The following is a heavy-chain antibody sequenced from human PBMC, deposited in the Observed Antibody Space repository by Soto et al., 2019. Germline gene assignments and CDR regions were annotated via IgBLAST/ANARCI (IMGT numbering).Heavy chain of an antibody. CDR3: AHRVVGPGPITRAFDF. Sequence: QITLKESGPTLVQRTQTLTLTCTFSGFSLSTSGVGVGWIRQPPGKALEWLALIYWDGDKRYTPSLKSRLFISKDTSKNQVVLTMTKVDPEDTATYYCAHRVVGPGPITRAFDFWGQGTMVTVSS. V-gene: IGHV2-5*02. D-gene: IGHD2-15*01. CDR2: IYWDGDK. J-gene: IGHJ3*01. CDR1: GFSLSTSGVG.